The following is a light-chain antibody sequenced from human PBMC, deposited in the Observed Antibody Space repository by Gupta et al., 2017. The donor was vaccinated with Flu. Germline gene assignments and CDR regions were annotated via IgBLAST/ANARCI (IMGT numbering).Light chain of an antibody. Sequence: VTISCSGGSSNIGQNYVYWYQQVPGMAPKLLIYRNVERPSGVPARFSGSKSGTSASLAISGLRFEDEAEYFCAVWDDSVNGRLFGGGTKVTVL. CDR3: AVWDDSVNGRL. CDR2: RNV. J-gene: IGLJ3*02. V-gene: IGLV1-47*01. CDR1: SSNIGQNY.